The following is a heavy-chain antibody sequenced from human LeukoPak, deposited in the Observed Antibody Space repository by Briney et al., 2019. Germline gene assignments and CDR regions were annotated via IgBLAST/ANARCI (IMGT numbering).Heavy chain of an antibody. Sequence: PGRSLRLSCAASGFTFSSYGMHWVRQATGKGLEWVAVIWYDGSNKYYADSVKGRFTISRDNSKNTLYLQMNSLRAEDTAVYYCARDRGQQIDYWGQGTLVTVSS. CDR3: ARDRGQQIDY. J-gene: IGHJ4*02. V-gene: IGHV3-33*01. D-gene: IGHD3-10*01. CDR2: IWYDGSNK. CDR1: GFTFSSYG.